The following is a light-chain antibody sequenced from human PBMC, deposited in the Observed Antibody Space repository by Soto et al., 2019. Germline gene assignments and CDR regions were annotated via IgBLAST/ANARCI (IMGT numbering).Light chain of an antibody. CDR3: QSYDSSLSASGYV. J-gene: IGLJ1*01. CDR2: GNS. V-gene: IGLV1-40*01. CDR1: SSNIGAGYD. Sequence: QLVLTQPPSVSGAPGQRVTISCTGSSSNIGAGYDVHWYQQLPGTAPKLLIYGNSNRPSGVPDRFSGSKSGTSASLAITGLQAEDEADYYCQSYDSSLSASGYVFGTGTKLTVL.